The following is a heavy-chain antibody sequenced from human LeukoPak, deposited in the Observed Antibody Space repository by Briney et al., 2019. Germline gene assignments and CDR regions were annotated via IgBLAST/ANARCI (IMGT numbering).Heavy chain of an antibody. D-gene: IGHD5-18*01. CDR2: IYYSGST. CDR1: GGSISTYY. J-gene: IGHJ4*02. V-gene: IGHV4-59*01. CDR3: ARDRLNGYSFAFDY. Sequence: SETLSLTCTISGGSISTYYWSWIRQPPGKGLEWIGYIYYSGSTNYNPFLKSRVTISLDTSKNQFSLKLRSVTAADTAVYYCARDRLNGYSFAFDYWGQGTLVTVSS.